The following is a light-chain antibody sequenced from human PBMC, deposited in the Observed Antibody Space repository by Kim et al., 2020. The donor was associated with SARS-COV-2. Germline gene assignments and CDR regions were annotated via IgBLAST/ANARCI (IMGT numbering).Light chain of an antibody. CDR3: NSRDISGNHLV. CDR1: RLRRYY. V-gene: IGLV3-19*01. J-gene: IGLJ3*02. CDR2: GKN. Sequence: LEHAIRYTCQGDRLRRYYASWYQQKPGQAPVLVIYGKNNRPSGIPDRFSGSSSGNTASLTITGAQAEDEADYYCNSRDISGNHLVFGGGTQLTVL.